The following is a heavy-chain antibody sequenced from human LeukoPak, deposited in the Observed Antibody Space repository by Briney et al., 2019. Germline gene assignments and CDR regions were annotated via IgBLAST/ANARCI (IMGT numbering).Heavy chain of an antibody. V-gene: IGHV3-30-3*01. CDR3: ARATHPPVGANY. CDR2: ISYDGSNK. Sequence: GRSLRLSCAASGFTFSSYAMHWVRQAPGKGLEWVAVISYDGSNKYYADSVKGRFTISRDNSKNTLYLQMNSLRAEDTAVYYCARATHPPVGANYWGQGTLVTVSS. D-gene: IGHD1-26*01. J-gene: IGHJ4*02. CDR1: GFTFSSYA.